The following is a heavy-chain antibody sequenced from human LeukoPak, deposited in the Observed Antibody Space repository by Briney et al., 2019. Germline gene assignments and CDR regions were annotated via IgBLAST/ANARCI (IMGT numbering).Heavy chain of an antibody. J-gene: IGHJ1*01. V-gene: IGHV3-30*18. CDR1: GFTFSSFG. CDR3: AKSHPPTVTTEEGEYLQH. CDR2: ISFDGSNQ. D-gene: IGHD4-17*01. Sequence: GGSLRLSCAASGFTFSSFGMHWVRQAPGQGLEWVAVISFDGSNQYYADSVKGRFTIYRDNFKNTVYLQMNSLRAEETAVYYCAKSHPPTVTTEEGEYLQHWGQGILVTVSS.